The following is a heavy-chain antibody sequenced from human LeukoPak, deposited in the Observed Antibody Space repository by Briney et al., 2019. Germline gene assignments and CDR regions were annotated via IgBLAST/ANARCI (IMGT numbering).Heavy chain of an antibody. CDR1: GFTFSNYG. J-gene: IGHJ4*02. CDR2: ISYDGSDK. CDR3: ATDVTMVRGVLDY. D-gene: IGHD3-10*01. V-gene: IGHV3-30*03. Sequence: PGRSLRLSCAASGFTFSNYGIHWVRQAPGKGLEWVAVISYDGSDKYYADSVKGRFTISRDNSKNTLYLQMNSLRAEDTAVYYCATDVTMVRGVLDYWGRGTLVTVSS.